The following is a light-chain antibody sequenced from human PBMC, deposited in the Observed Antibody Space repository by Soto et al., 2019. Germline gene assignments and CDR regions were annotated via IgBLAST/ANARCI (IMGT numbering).Light chain of an antibody. CDR1: QSISSY. CDR2: AAY. Sequence: DIQMTQSPSSLSASVGDRVTITCRASQSISSYLNWYQQKPGKAPKLLIYAAYSLQSGVQSRFSGSGSGTDFILTISSLQPEDFATYYCKQSYSTPRTFGQGTKVDIK. J-gene: IGKJ1*01. V-gene: IGKV1-39*01. CDR3: KQSYSTPRT.